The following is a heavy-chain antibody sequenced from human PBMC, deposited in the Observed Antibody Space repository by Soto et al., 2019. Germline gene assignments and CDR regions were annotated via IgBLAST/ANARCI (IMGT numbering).Heavy chain of an antibody. CDR1: GGSISSSNW. V-gene: IGHV4-4*02. Sequence: SETLSLTCAVSGGSISSSNWWSWVRQPPGKGLEWIGEIYHSGSTNYNPSLKSRVTISVDKSKNQFSLKLSSVTAADTAVYYCAGTKTYYDILTGYSPHNWFDPWGQGTLVTVSS. D-gene: IGHD3-9*01. CDR2: IYHSGST. CDR3: AGTKTYYDILTGYSPHNWFDP. J-gene: IGHJ5*02.